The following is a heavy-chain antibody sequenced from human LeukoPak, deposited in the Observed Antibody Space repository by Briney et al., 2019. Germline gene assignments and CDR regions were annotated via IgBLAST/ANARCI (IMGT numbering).Heavy chain of an antibody. CDR2: IYTSGST. J-gene: IGHJ4*02. D-gene: IGHD6-6*01. CDR3: AREGTIASRGYFDY. Sequence: SETLSLTCTVSGDSISSYYWSWMRQPAGKGLEWIGRIYTSGSTNYNPSLKSRVTMSVDTSKNQFSLKLSSVTAADTAVYYCAREGTIASRGYFDYWGQGTLVTVSS. CDR1: GDSISSYY. V-gene: IGHV4-4*07.